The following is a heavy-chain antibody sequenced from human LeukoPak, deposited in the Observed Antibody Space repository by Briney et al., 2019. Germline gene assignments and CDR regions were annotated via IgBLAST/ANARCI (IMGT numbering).Heavy chain of an antibody. J-gene: IGHJ5*01. D-gene: IGHD5-12*01. CDR2: VYYGRTT. CDR3: VRHDGRGGATMGAFDS. V-gene: IGHV4-39*01. CDR1: AGSFISCSNH. Sequence: SETLSLTCTVSAGSFISCSNHWGWIRQSPGKGLEWIGSVYYGRTTYYNPSLDGRVTVSLDTSANQFSLQLNSVTAADTAVYYCVRHDGRGGATMGAFDSWGQGSLVTVPS.